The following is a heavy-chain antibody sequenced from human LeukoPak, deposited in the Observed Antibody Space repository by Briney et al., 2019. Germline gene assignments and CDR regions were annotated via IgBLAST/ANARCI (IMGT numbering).Heavy chain of an antibody. Sequence: AGGSLRLSCAASGFTFSSYWMSWVRQAPGKGLEWVANIKQDGSEKYYVDSVKGRFTISRDNSKNSLYLQMNSLRAEDTALYYCAKDQTGDRGLDYWGQGTLVTVSS. CDR2: IKQDGSEK. CDR3: AKDQTGDRGLDY. D-gene: IGHD7-27*01. V-gene: IGHV3-7*03. CDR1: GFTFSSYW. J-gene: IGHJ4*02.